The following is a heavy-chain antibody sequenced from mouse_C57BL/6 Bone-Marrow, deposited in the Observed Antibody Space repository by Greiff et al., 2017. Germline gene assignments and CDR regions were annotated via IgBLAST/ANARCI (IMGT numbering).Heavy chain of an antibody. J-gene: IGHJ2*01. CDR1: GFTFSSYT. CDR3: ARQEGY. CDR2: ISGGGGNT. Sequence: DVQLVESGGGLVKPGGSLKLSCAASGFTFSSYTMSWVRQTPEKRLEWVATISGGGGNTYYPDSVKGRFTISRDNAKNTLYLQMSSLRSEDTALYYCARQEGYWGQGTTLTVSS. V-gene: IGHV5-9*01.